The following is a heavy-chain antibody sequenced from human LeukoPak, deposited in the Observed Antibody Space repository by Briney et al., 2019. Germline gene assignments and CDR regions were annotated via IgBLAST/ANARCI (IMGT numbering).Heavy chain of an antibody. V-gene: IGHV5-51*01. Sequence: GESLKISCKGSGYSFTTYWIGWVRQMPGKGLEWMGIIYSGDSDTRYSPSFQGQVTISADKSISTAYLQWSSLKASDTAMYYCARHPNYYDSSGYSVHFDYWGQGTLVTVSS. CDR1: GYSFTTYW. J-gene: IGHJ4*02. CDR3: ARHPNYYDSSGYSVHFDY. CDR2: IYSGDSDT. D-gene: IGHD3-22*01.